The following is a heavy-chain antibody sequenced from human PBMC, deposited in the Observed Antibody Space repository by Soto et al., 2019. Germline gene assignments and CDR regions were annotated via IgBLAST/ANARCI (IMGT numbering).Heavy chain of an antibody. CDR1: GGTFSSYA. Sequence: QVQLVQSGAEVKKPGSSVKVSCKASGGTFSSYAISWVRQAPGQGLEWMGGIIPIFGTANYAQKFQGRVTITADESTSTAYMELSSLRSEDTGVYYCASAIYDILTQSRWFDPRGQGTLVTVSS. V-gene: IGHV1-69*19. J-gene: IGHJ5*02. D-gene: IGHD3-9*01. CDR3: ASAIYDILTQSRWFDP. CDR2: IIPIFGTA.